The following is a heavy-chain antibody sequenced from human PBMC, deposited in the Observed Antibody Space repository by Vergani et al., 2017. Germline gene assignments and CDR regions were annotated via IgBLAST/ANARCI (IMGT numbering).Heavy chain of an antibody. J-gene: IGHJ4*02. D-gene: IGHD2-2*02. V-gene: IGHV3-30-3*01. CDR2: ISYDGSNK. CDR3: ARDRYCSSTSCYRGFYY. CDR1: GFTFCSYS. Sequence: QVQLVESGGVVVQRGRSLRLSCAASGFTFCSYSMHWVRQAPGKGLEWVAVISYDGSNKYYGESVKGRFTISRDNSKNTLYLQMNSLRAEDTAVYYCARDRYCSSTSCYRGFYYWGQGTLVTVSS.